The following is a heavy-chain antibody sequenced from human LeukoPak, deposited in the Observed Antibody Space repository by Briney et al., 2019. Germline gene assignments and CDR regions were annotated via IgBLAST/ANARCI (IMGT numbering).Heavy chain of an antibody. CDR2: TSAYNGNT. D-gene: IGHD2-2*01. CDR1: GYTFTSYG. V-gene: IGHV1-18*01. CDR3: ARGRLWGVGEYQLPFDY. Sequence: ASVKVSCKASGYTFTSYGISWVRQAPGQGLEWMGWTSAYNGNTNYAQKLQGRVTMTTDTSTSTAYMELRSLRSDDTAVYYCARGRLWGVGEYQLPFDYWGQGTLVTVSS. J-gene: IGHJ4*02.